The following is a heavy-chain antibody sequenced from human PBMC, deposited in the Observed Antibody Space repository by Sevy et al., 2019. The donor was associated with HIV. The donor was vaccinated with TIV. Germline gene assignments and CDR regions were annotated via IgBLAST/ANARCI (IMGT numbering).Heavy chain of an antibody. CDR3: ATKIPSSSSSDDYYYYMDV. V-gene: IGHV1-24*01. J-gene: IGHJ6*03. CDR1: GYTLTELS. D-gene: IGHD6-6*01. Sequence: ASVKVSCKVSGYTLTELSMHWVRQAPGKGLEWMGGFDPEDGETIYAQKFQGRVTMTEDTSTDTAYMELSSLRSEDTAVYYCATKIPSSSSSDDYYYYMDVWGKGTTVTVSS. CDR2: FDPEDGET.